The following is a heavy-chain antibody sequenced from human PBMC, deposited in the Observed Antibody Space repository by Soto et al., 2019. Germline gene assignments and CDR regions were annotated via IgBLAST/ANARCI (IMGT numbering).Heavy chain of an antibody. Sequence: QVQLVESVGGVVQPGRSLRVSCAASGITISNYFMYWVRQAPGKGLEWVAAISYDGSNKHYSDSVKGRFNISRENSKNKLFLQINSLRDEDTALYYCVAVDQSYDMGVWGQVSTVAVSS. CDR1: GITISNYF. J-gene: IGHJ6*02. V-gene: IGHV3-30-3*01. D-gene: IGHD2-2*01. CDR3: VAVDQSYDMGV. CDR2: ISYDGSNK.